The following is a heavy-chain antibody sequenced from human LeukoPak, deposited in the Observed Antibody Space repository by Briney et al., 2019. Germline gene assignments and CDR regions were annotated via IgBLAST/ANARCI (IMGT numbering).Heavy chain of an antibody. CDR2: MNPDGSGK. CDR3: GRDPAWGEIDL. CDR1: GFTFSGSW. D-gene: IGHD7-27*01. J-gene: IGHJ4*02. Sequence: GGSLRLSCVASGFTFSGSWMTWVRQAPGKGLEWVANMNPDGSGKYYVDSVKGRFTVSRDNAKNSVYLQMNSLRAEDTAVYYCGRDPAWGEIDLWGQGTLVTVSS. V-gene: IGHV3-7*01.